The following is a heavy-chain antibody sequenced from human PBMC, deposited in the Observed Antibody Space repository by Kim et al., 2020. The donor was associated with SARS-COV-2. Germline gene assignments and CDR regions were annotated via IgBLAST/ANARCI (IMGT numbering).Heavy chain of an antibody. CDR3: TRPGGTAWGAFDI. D-gene: IGHD3-16*01. J-gene: IGHJ3*02. Sequence: AASVKGRFTISRDDSKSIAYLQMNSLKTEDTAVYYCTRPGGTAWGAFDIWGQGTMVTVSS. V-gene: IGHV3-49*02.